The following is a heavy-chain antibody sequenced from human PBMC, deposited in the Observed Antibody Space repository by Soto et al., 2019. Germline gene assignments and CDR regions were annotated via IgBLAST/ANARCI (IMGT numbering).Heavy chain of an antibody. V-gene: IGHV4-59*01. Sequence: SETLSLTSTVSGGSISSYYWSWIRQPPGKGLEWIGYIYYSGSTNYNPSLKSRVTISVDTSKNQFSLKLSSVTAADTAVYYCAGSYYYDSSGPFDYWGQGTLVTVSS. CDR2: IYYSGST. CDR3: AGSYYYDSSGPFDY. J-gene: IGHJ4*02. D-gene: IGHD3-22*01. CDR1: GGSISSYY.